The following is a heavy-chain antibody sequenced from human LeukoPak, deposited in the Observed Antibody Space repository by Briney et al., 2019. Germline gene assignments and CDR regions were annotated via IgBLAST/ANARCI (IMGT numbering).Heavy chain of an antibody. Sequence: KPGGSLRLSRAASGFTFSNAWMSWVRQAPGKGLEWVGRIKSKTDGGTTDYAAPVKGRFTISRDDSKNTLYLEMYSLKTEDTAMYYCMYFWSGSSLVDYWGQGTLVTVSS. D-gene: IGHD3-3*01. CDR1: GFTFSNAW. CDR3: MYFWSGSSLVDY. V-gene: IGHV3-15*01. CDR2: IKSKTDGGTT. J-gene: IGHJ4*02.